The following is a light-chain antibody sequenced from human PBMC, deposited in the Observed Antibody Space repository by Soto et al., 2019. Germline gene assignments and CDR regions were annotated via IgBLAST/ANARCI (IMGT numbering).Light chain of an antibody. Sequence: DIQMTQSPSSLSASVGDSVTITCRASQNIDTYLNWYQQKPGRAPKLLIYDASNLEAGVPSRFRGSGSGTDFTFTISRLQPEDIATYYCQQYENLPTFGQGTRLEIK. CDR1: QNIDTY. V-gene: IGKV1-33*01. CDR2: DAS. CDR3: QQYENLPT. J-gene: IGKJ5*01.